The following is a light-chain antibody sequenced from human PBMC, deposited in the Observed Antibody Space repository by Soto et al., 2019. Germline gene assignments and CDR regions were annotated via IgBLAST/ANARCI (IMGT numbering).Light chain of an antibody. V-gene: IGKV1-39*01. CDR3: QQSYSTPLS. Sequence: DIQMTQSPSSLSASVGDRVTITCRARQSITHYLNWYQQKPGKAPKLLIYDASSLQSGVPSRFSGGGSGTAFTLTISSLQHEDFATYYCQQSYSTPLSFGGGTKVEIK. CDR2: DAS. J-gene: IGKJ4*01. CDR1: QSITHY.